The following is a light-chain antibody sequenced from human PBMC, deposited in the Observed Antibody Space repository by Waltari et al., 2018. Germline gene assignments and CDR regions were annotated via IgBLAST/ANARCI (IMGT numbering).Light chain of an antibody. CDR2: DRG. V-gene: IGLV2-23*03. Sequence: SALTPPASVSGSRRHSITIYCTGLTDYYYIHTFFSWYHLLPDKASKLIIYDRGQRPSGVSPRFSASKSGSTASLTISGLQADDEADYFCCSYGSSYTLVFGGVTRLTVL. CDR3: CSYGSSYTLV. J-gene: IGLJ2*01. CDR1: TDYYYIHTF.